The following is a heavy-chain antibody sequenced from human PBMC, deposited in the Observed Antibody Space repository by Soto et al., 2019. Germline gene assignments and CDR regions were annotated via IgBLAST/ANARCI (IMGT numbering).Heavy chain of an antibody. CDR1: GGSISSGDYY. D-gene: IGHD3-9*01. J-gene: IGHJ5*02. Sequence: PSDTLSLTCTVSGGSISSGDYYWSWIRQPPGKGLEWIGYIYYSGSTYYNPSLKSRVTISVDTSKNQFSLKLSSVTAADTAVYNCARGYYDILTGPSGFDPWGQGTLVTVSS. CDR3: ARGYYDILTGPSGFDP. V-gene: IGHV4-30-4*02. CDR2: IYYSGST.